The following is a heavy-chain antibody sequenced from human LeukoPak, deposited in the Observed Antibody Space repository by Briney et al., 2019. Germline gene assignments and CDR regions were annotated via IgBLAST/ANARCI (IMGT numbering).Heavy chain of an antibody. J-gene: IGHJ4*02. CDR2: ISSSSSYI. Sequence: GGSLRLSCAASGFTFRSYSMIWVRQAPGKGLEWVSSISSSSSYIYYADSVKGRFTIARDNAKNSLYLQMNSLRAEDTAVYYCARDIAVAGRNFNYWGQGTLVTVSS. D-gene: IGHD6-19*01. CDR3: ARDIAVAGRNFNY. CDR1: GFTFRSYS. V-gene: IGHV3-21*01.